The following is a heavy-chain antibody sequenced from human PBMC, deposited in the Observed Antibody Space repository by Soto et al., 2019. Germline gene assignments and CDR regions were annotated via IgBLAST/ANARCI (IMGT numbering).Heavy chain of an antibody. J-gene: IGHJ4*02. CDR1: GFTFDDNA. CDR2: INWKSDI. Sequence: SLRLSCAVSGFTFDDNAMHCVRQAPEKGLEWVSGINWKSDIGYADSVKGRFTISRDNAENSLYLQMNSLRAEDTALYYCAISHDRGGRTTFIYWGQGTKVTVSS. CDR3: AISHDRGGRTTFIY. V-gene: IGHV3-9*01. D-gene: IGHD3-16*01.